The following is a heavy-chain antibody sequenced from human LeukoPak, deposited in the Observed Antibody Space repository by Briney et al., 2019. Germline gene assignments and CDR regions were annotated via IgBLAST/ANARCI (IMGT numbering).Heavy chain of an antibody. CDR1: GFTFSSYW. CDR3: VGHSDY. V-gene: IGHV3-7*01. J-gene: IGHJ4*02. CDR2: IKEDGSQK. D-gene: IGHD3-16*01. Sequence: GGSLRLSCAASGFTFSSYWMSWVRQAPGKGLEWVAKIKEDGSQKYYVDSVKGRFTISRDNAKNSLYLQMNSLRAEDTAVYYCVGHSDYWGQGTLVTVSS.